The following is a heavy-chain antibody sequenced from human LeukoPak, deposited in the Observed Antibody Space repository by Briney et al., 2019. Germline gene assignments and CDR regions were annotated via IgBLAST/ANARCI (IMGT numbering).Heavy chain of an antibody. CDR1: GYSFTNYW. J-gene: IGHJ4*02. V-gene: IGHV5-51*01. CDR3: ARRVDSYWFFDY. D-gene: IGHD1-26*01. Sequence: GESLKISCKGSGYSFTNYWIGWVRQMPGKGLERMGIIYPGDSDTRYIPSFQGQVTISADKSINTAYLQWSSLKASDTAIYYCARRVDSYWFFDYWGQGTLVTVSS. CDR2: IYPGDSDT.